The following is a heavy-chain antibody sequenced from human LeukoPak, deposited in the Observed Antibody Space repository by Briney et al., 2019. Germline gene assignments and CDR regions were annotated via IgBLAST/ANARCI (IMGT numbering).Heavy chain of an antibody. CDR2: IIPILGTA. Sequence: ASVKVSCKASGGTFSSYAISWVRQAPGQGLEWMGGIIPILGTANYAQKFQGRVTITADESTSTAYMELSSLRSEDTAVYYCAREESSGWYPYYFDYWGQGTLVTVSS. J-gene: IGHJ4*02. V-gene: IGHV1-69*13. CDR1: GGTFSSYA. D-gene: IGHD6-19*01. CDR3: AREESSGWYPYYFDY.